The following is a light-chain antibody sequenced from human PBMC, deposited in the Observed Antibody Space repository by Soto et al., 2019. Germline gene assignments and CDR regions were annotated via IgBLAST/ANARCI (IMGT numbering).Light chain of an antibody. Sequence: TVLTQSPATLSLSPGERATLSCKASQSIGNSLGWFQQKPGQAPRLLIDDAFNRATGIPARFTGSGSGSDFTLTISSLEPEDFGVYYYRERYNWPLTFAGGTKVDIK. CDR2: DAF. J-gene: IGKJ4*01. CDR3: RERYNWPLT. V-gene: IGKV3-11*01. CDR1: QSIGNS.